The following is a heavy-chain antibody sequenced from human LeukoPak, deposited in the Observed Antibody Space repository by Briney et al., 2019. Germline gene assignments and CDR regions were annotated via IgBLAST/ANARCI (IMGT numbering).Heavy chain of an antibody. J-gene: IGHJ4*02. CDR3: TREKSYGYIRADS. CDR1: GGSISSSSYY. V-gene: IGHV4-39*07. D-gene: IGHD3-16*01. Sequence: SETLSLTCTVSGGSISSSSYYWGWIRQPPGKGLEWIGSIYYSGSTYYNPSLKSRVTISVDTSKNQLSLRLSSVTAADTAVYYCTREKSYGYIRADSWGQGTLVAVSS. CDR2: IYYSGST.